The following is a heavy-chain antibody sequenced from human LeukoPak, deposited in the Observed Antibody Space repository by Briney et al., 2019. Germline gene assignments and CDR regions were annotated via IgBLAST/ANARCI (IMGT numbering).Heavy chain of an antibody. CDR3: ARSEWLRPYYFDY. CDR1: GYSISSGYY. CDR2: IYHSGST. J-gene: IGHJ4*02. Sequence: SETLSLTSTVSGYSISSGYYWGWIRQPPGKGLEWIGSIYHSGSTYYNPSLKSRVTISVDTSKNQFSLKLSSVTAADTAVYYCARSEWLRPYYFDYWGQGTLVTVSS. D-gene: IGHD5-12*01. V-gene: IGHV4-38-2*02.